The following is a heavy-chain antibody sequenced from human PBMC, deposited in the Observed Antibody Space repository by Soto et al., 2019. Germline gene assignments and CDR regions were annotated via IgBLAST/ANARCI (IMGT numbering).Heavy chain of an antibody. J-gene: IGHJ6*02. CDR3: AKDVSAGTLVRFYYGMDV. CDR2: ISYDGSNK. CDR1: GFTFFTYG. V-gene: IGHV3-30*18. Sequence: QVQLVESGGGVVQPGRSLRLTCEASGFTFFTYGMHWVRQAPGKGLEWVAVISYDGSNKYYADSVKGRFTLSRDNSKNTLYLQMNSLTAEDTAVYYCAKDVSAGTLVRFYYGMDVWRQGTTVTVSS. D-gene: IGHD1-7*01.